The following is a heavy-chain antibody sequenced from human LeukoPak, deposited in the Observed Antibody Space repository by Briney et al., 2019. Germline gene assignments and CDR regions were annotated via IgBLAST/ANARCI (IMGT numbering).Heavy chain of an antibody. J-gene: IGHJ1*01. CDR2: ISGSGGST. V-gene: IGHV3-23*01. CDR1: GFTFSSYA. Sequence: GGSLRLSCAASGFTFSSYAVSWVRQAPGKGLEWVSAISGSGGSTYYADSVKGRFTISRDNSKNTLYLQMNSLRAEDTAVYYCAKDPTYRLTYFQHWGQGTLVTVSS. D-gene: IGHD2-2*01. CDR3: AKDPTYRLTYFQH.